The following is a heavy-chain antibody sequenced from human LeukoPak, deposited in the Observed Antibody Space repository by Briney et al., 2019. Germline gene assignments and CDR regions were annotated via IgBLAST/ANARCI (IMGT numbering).Heavy chain of an antibody. CDR2: FDPEDGET. J-gene: IGHJ4*02. Sequence: ASVKVSCKVSGYTLTELSMHWVRQAPGKGLEWMGGFDPEDGETIYAQKFQGRVTMTEDTSTDTAYMELSSPRSEDTAVYYCATTIFGVVIFDYWGQGTLVTVSS. V-gene: IGHV1-24*01. CDR1: GYTLTELS. D-gene: IGHD3-3*01. CDR3: ATTIFGVVIFDY.